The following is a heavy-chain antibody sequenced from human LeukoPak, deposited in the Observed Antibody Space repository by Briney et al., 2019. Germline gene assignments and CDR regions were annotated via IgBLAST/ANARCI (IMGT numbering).Heavy chain of an antibody. V-gene: IGHV1-24*01. J-gene: IGHJ6*02. CDR1: GGTFSSYA. D-gene: IGHD4-17*01. Sequence: ASVKVSCKASGGTFSSYAISWVRQAPGQGLEWMGGFDPEDGETIYAQKFQGRVTMTEDTSTDTAYMELSSLRSEDTAVYYCATEMRTTVTTDYYYGMDVWGQGTTVTVSS. CDR2: FDPEDGET. CDR3: ATEMRTTVTTDYYYGMDV.